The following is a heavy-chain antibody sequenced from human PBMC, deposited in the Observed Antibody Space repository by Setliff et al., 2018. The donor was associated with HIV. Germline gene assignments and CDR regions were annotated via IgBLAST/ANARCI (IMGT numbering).Heavy chain of an antibody. D-gene: IGHD2-8*01. J-gene: IGHJ4*02. CDR1: GGTLRNYG. Sequence: GASVKVSCKASGGTLRNYGISWVRQAPGQGLEWMGGIIPMVNIANYAQNFQGRVTIIADKSTSTVYMELRSLRSEDTAVYYCARKAGYCPHGGCWSPLDYWGQGTLVTVSS. CDR3: ARKAGYCPHGGCWSPLDY. CDR2: IIPMVNIA. V-gene: IGHV1-69*10.